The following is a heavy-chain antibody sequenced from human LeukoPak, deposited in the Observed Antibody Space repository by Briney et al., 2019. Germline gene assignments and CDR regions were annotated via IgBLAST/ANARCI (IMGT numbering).Heavy chain of an antibody. Sequence: TGGSLRLSCAASGFTFSDYYMSWIRQAPGKGLEWISYIISSSSHTNYADSVKGRFTISRDNAKKSLYLQMNSLRAEDTAVYYCARDYDILTGYFRGGFDYWGQGTLVTVSA. D-gene: IGHD3-9*01. CDR3: ARDYDILTGYFRGGFDY. J-gene: IGHJ4*02. CDR2: IISSSSHT. V-gene: IGHV3-11*05. CDR1: GFTFSDYY.